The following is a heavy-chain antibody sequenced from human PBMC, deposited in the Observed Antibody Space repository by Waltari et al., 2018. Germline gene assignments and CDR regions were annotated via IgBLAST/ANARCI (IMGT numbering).Heavy chain of an antibody. V-gene: IGHV3-7*01. CDR2: IKHDGSDK. CDR3: ARDRFYYDSSASSDDAFDI. D-gene: IGHD3-22*01. J-gene: IGHJ3*02. Sequence: EVQLVESGGGLVKPGGSLSLPGAASGFPFGTFWMPWVRRAPGKGLEWVANIKHDGSDKFYVDSMKGRFTISRDNAKNSLFLQMNSLRADDTAVYYCARDRFYYDSSASSDDAFDIWGQGTMVTVSS. CDR1: GFPFGTFW.